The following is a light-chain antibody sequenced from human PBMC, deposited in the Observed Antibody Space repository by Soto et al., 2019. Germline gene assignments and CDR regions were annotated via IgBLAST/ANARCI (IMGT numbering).Light chain of an antibody. V-gene: IGKV2D-29*01. CDR2: EVS. J-gene: IGKJ2*01. CDR3: MQSLHLPYT. Sequence: DKELTPTPPSLSVITVQPASMPDMSSQSLQHSDGETYLYWYLQRPGHPPQRLISEVSNRFSGVPDRFSGSGSGTDFTLKISRVEADDVGVFYCMQSLHLPYTFGQGTKVDIK. CDR1: QSLQHSDGETY.